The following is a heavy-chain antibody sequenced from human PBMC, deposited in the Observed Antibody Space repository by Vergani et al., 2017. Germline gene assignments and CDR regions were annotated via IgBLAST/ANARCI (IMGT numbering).Heavy chain of an antibody. V-gene: IGHV3-9*01. J-gene: IGHJ4*02. CDR3: AKGDYGDGFDY. D-gene: IGHD4-17*01. CDR1: GFTFSSYA. CDR2: ISWNSGSI. Sequence: EVQLVESGGGLVQPGGSLRLSCAASGFTFSSYAMHWVRQAPGKGLEWVSGISWNSGSIGYADSVKGRFTISRDNAKNSLYLQMNSLRAEDTALYYCAKGDYGDGFDYWGQGTLVTVSS.